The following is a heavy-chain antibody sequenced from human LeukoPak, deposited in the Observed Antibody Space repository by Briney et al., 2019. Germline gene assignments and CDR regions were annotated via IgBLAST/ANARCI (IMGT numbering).Heavy chain of an antibody. CDR1: GYSFTSYG. CDR2: ISAYNGNT. D-gene: IGHD3-22*01. J-gene: IGHJ4*02. V-gene: IGHV1-18*01. CDR3: ARYYDSSGYYYSTPYYFDY. Sequence: GESLKISCKGSGYSFTSYGISRARQAPGQGLEWMGWISAYNGNTNYAQKLQGRVTMTTDTSTSTAYMELRSLRSDDTAVYYCARYYDSSGYYYSTPYYFDYWGQGTLVTVSS.